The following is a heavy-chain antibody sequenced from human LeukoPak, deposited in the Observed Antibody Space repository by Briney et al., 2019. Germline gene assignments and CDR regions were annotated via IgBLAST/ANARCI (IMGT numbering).Heavy chain of an antibody. D-gene: IGHD6-13*01. V-gene: IGHV1-2*02. CDR1: GYTFTGYY. J-gene: IGHJ6*03. CDR2: INPNSGGT. CDR3: ARDGAAAAGLYYYYMDV. Sequence: ASVKVSCKASGYTFTGYYMHWVRRAPGEGLEWMGWINPNSGGTNYAQKFQGRVTMTRDTSISTAYMELSRLRSDDTAVYYCARDGAAAAGLYYYYMDVWGKGTTVTISS.